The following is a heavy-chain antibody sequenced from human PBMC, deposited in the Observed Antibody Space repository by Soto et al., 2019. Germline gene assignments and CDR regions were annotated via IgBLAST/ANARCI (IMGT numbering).Heavy chain of an antibody. CDR3: AHSPQTSSPWGYGY. CDR2: IYWDDDK. V-gene: IGHV2-5*02. CDR1: GFSLSTSGVG. J-gene: IGHJ4*02. D-gene: IGHD6-13*01. Sequence: PTLVNPTQTLTLTCTFSGFSLSTSGVGVGWIRQPPGKALEWLALIYWDDDKLYSPFLKSRLTITKDTSKNQVALTMTNMDPVDTATYYCAHSPQTSSPWGYGYWGQGTLVTVSS.